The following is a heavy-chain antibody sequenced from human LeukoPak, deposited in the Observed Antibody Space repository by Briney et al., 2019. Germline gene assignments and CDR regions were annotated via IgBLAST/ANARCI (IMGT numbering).Heavy chain of an antibody. J-gene: IGHJ6*02. CDR1: GYTFTGYG. Sequence: ASVKVSCKASGYTFTGYGISWVRQAPGQGPEWMGWISAYKGNTNYAQKFQGRVTMTTDTSTSTAYMELRSLRSDDTAVYYCARLKGAAGPQDGMDVWGQGTTVTVSS. D-gene: IGHD6-13*01. CDR2: ISAYKGNT. V-gene: IGHV1-18*01. CDR3: ARLKGAAGPQDGMDV.